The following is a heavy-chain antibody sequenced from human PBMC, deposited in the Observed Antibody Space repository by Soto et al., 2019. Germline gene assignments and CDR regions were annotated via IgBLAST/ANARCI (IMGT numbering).Heavy chain of an antibody. V-gene: IGHV1-2*04. Sequence: QVPLVQSGAEVKKPGASVKVSCKASGFTFTGNYMHWVRQAPGQGLEWMGWINPNNGAPNYAQKIQGWVTMTRDTSISTAKMELSSLKSDDAAMYYCARSGDCRGSRCWSFFDYWGQGALITVSS. CDR3: ARSGDCRGSRCWSFFDY. CDR1: GFTFTGNY. CDR2: INPNNGAP. D-gene: IGHD2-15*01. J-gene: IGHJ4*02.